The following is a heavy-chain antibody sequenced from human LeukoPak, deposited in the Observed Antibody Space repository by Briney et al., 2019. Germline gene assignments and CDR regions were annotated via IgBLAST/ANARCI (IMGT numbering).Heavy chain of an antibody. V-gene: IGHV1-46*01. D-gene: IGHD1-26*01. J-gene: IGHJ5*02. Sequence: ASVKVSCKASGGTFSSYAISWVRQAPGQGLEWMGIINPSGGITSYAQKFQGRVTMTRDTSTSTVYMELSSLRSEDTAVYYCARGALVGATTYWFDPWGQGTRVTVSS. CDR1: GGTFSSYA. CDR3: ARGALVGATTYWFDP. CDR2: INPSGGIT.